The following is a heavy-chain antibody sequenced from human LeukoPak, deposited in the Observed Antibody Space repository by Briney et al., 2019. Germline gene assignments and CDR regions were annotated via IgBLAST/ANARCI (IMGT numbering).Heavy chain of an antibody. Sequence: SETLSLTCTVSGYSISSGYYWGWIRQPPGKGLEWIGSIYHSGSTYYNPSLKSRVTISVDTSKNQFSLKLSSVTAADTAVYYCARSNLLLWFGEPTYNWFDPWGQGTLVTVSS. J-gene: IGHJ5*02. D-gene: IGHD3-10*01. CDR2: IYHSGST. CDR1: GYSISSGYY. V-gene: IGHV4-38-2*02. CDR3: ARSNLLLWFGEPTYNWFDP.